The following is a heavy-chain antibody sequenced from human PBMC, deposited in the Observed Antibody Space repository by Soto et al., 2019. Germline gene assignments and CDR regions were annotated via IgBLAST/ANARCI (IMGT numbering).Heavy chain of an antibody. V-gene: IGHV4-31*02. D-gene: IGHD1-1*01. CDR3: ASGHDAYKVRY. CDR2: IYYTGNT. J-gene: IGHJ4*02. Sequence: WTWIRQLPGKGLEWIGYIYYTGNTYYNPSLESRPTISIDTSENQFSLKLTSVTAADTAVYFCASGHDAYKVRYWGQGTLVTVSS.